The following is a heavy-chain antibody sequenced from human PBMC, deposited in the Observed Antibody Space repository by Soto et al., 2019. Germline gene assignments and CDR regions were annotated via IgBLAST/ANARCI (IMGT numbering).Heavy chain of an antibody. CDR3: ARVIAKDPYYYYGMDV. CDR2: ISYDGSNK. J-gene: IGHJ6*02. CDR1: GFTFSSYA. V-gene: IGHV3-30-3*01. Sequence: GGSLRLSCAASGFTFSSYAMHWVRQAPGKGLEWVAVISYDGSNKYYADSVKGRFTISRDNSKNTLYLQMNSLRAEDTAVYYCARVIAKDPYYYYGMDVWGQGTTVTVSS.